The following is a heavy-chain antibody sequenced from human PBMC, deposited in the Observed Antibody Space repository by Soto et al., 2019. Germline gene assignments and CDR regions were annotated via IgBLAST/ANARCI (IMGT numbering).Heavy chain of an antibody. V-gene: IGHV4-4*02. J-gene: IGHJ4*02. CDR2: MSHIGSV. CDR1: GVSIGRNYY. Sequence: QVLLQESGPGLVQPSGTLSLSCVVSGVSIGRNYYWGWVRQPPGRGLEWLGDMSHIGSVIYNPSLRRRVTISMDKSQNQFSLKLDSMTAADTAVYYCARSLGWYAVDYWGQGTRVIVSS. CDR3: ARSLGWYAVDY. D-gene: IGHD6-19*01.